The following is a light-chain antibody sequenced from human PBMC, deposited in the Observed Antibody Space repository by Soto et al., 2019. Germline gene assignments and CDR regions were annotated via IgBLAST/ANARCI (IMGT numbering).Light chain of an antibody. CDR2: DVS. CDR3: ISYTNSSTYV. J-gene: IGLJ1*01. CDR1: SGDVGRYNY. Sequence: QSALTQPASVSGSPGQSITISCTGTSGDVGRYNYVSWFQQHPGKAPKLMINDVSSRPSGVSDRFSGSKSGNTASLTISGLQAEDEADYYCISYTNSSTYVFGTGTKLTVL. V-gene: IGLV2-14*03.